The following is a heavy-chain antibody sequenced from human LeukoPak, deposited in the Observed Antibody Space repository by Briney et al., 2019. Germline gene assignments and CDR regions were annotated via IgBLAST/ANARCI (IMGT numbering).Heavy chain of an antibody. CDR2: IWYDGSNK. V-gene: IGHV3-30*02. Sequence: GGSLRLSCAASGFTFSSYGMHWVRQAPGKGLEWVAVIWYDGSNKYYADSVKGRFTISRDNSKNTLFLQMNSLRAEDTAVYYCAKGHDYGDSSFDYWGQGTLVTVSS. J-gene: IGHJ4*02. CDR1: GFTFSSYG. CDR3: AKGHDYGDSSFDY. D-gene: IGHD4-17*01.